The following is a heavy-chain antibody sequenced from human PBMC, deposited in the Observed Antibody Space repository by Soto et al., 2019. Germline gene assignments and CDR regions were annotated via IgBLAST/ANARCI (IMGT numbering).Heavy chain of an antibody. D-gene: IGHD5-18*01. CDR3: ARDLYSYGYQGAFDI. J-gene: IGHJ3*02. CDR2: IKQDGSEK. CDR1: GFTFSSYW. Sequence: PGGSLRLSCAASGFTFSSYWMSWVRQVPGKGLEWVANIKQDGSEKYYVDSVKGRFTISRDNAKNSLYLQMNSLRAEDTAVYYCARDLYSYGYQGAFDIWGQGTMVTVSS. V-gene: IGHV3-7*01.